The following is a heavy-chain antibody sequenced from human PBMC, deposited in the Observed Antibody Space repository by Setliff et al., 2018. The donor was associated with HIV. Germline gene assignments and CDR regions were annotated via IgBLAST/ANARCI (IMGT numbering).Heavy chain of an antibody. D-gene: IGHD1-1*01. J-gene: IGHJ4*02. CDR3: ARRGPGGSLFFDY. CDR2: ISVYNGHT. CDR1: GYTFSTHS. V-gene: IGHV1-18*01. Sequence: ASVKVSCKASGYTFSTHSITWVRQAPGQGPEWLGWISVYNGHTSYVQKFQGRVVMTTDISTNTAYMELRSLTSDDTAVYYCARRGPGGSLFFDYWGQGTLVTVSS.